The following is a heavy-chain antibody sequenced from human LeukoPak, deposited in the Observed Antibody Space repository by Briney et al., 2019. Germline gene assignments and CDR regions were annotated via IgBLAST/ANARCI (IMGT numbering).Heavy chain of an antibody. D-gene: IGHD2-21*01. Sequence: GGSLRLSCAASGFIFTNYAMSWVRQAPGKGLEWLSAINLSGDSTYYTDSVKGRFTISRDNSKNTLYLQMNSLRAEDTAVYYCARLDSPDYWGQGTLVTVSS. CDR3: ARLDSPDY. J-gene: IGHJ4*02. CDR1: GFIFTNYA. V-gene: IGHV3-23*01. CDR2: INLSGDST.